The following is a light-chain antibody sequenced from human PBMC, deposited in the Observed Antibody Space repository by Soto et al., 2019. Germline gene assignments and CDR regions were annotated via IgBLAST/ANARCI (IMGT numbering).Light chain of an antibody. V-gene: IGKV1-39*01. J-gene: IGKJ5*01. CDR1: QTIRSH. Sequence: DIKMTQFPLALSASVGDRVTITCRASQTIRSHLKWYQQQRGEAPNLXIYVASSLQSEVPSRFSCSGSGTDFTLTITSLQPEDFETYDCQQSYGTTITFGLGTRLEIK. CDR2: VAS. CDR3: QQSYGTTIT.